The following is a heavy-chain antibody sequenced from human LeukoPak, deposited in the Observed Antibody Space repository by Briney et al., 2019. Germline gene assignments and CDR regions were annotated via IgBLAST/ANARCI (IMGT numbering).Heavy chain of an antibody. J-gene: IGHJ4*02. V-gene: IGHV3-23*01. Sequence: LSLTCTVSGGSISSGGYYWSWVRQAPGKGLEWVSAISGSGGSTYYADSVRGRFTISRDNSKNTLYLQMNSLRAEDTAVYYCAKGLHSSSDFFDYWGQGTLVTVSS. D-gene: IGHD4-11*01. CDR2: ISGSGGST. CDR3: AKGLHSSSDFFDY. CDR1: GGSISSGGYY.